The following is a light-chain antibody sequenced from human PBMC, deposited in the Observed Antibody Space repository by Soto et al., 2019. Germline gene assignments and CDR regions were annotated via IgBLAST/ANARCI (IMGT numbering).Light chain of an antibody. V-gene: IGKV3D-20*02. CDR3: QQNKDWPGT. J-gene: IGKJ1*01. Sequence: EIVLTQSPGTLSLSPGERATLSFRASQSVTSSYLAWYQQKPGQAPRLLMYAASSRATGIPVRFSGSGSGTEFTLTISSLQSEDFGVYYCQQNKDWPGTFGQGTKVDI. CDR2: AAS. CDR1: QSVTSSY.